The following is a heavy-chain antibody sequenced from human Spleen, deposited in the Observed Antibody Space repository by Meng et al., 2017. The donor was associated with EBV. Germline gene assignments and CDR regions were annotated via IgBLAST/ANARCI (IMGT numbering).Heavy chain of an antibody. Sequence: QVLLQQWGAGLLMPSESLSLTCAVSCRSFTGYYWSLIRQSPGKGLEWIGEINHSVSTNYNPSLKSRVTISVDTSKNQFSLKLSSVTAADTAVYYCARGQWVGVPAARGRRGWFDPWGQGTLVTVSS. CDR3: ARGQWVGVPAARGRRGWFDP. CDR1: CRSFTGYY. CDR2: INHSVST. V-gene: IGHV4-34*01. D-gene: IGHD2-2*01. J-gene: IGHJ5*02.